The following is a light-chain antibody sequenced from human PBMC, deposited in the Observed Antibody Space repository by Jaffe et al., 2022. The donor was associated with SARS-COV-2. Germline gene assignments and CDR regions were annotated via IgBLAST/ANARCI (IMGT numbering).Light chain of an antibody. CDR3: MQGIHWPPGLT. CDR2: KVS. V-gene: IGKV2-30*01. J-gene: IGKJ4*01. Sequence: DVVMTQSPLSLPVTLGQPASISCRSSQSLVYSDGNTYLNWFQQRPGQSPRRLIYKVSNRDSGVPDRFSGSGSGTDFTLKITRVEAEDVGVYYCMQGIHWPPGLTFGGGTKVEIK. CDR1: QSLVYSDGNTY.